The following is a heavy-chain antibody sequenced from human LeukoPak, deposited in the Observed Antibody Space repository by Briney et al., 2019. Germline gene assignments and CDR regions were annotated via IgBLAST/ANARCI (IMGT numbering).Heavy chain of an antibody. V-gene: IGHV3-30*14. D-gene: IGHD3-3*01. J-gene: IGHJ3*02. CDR2: ISYDGSNK. Sequence: AGGSLRLSCAASGFTFSSYAMHWVRQAPGKGLEWVAVISYDGSNKYYADSVKGRFTISRDNSKNTLYLQMNSLRAEDTAVYYCASLPYYDFWSGSDDAFDIWGQGTMVTVSS. CDR1: GFTFSSYA. CDR3: ASLPYYDFWSGSDDAFDI.